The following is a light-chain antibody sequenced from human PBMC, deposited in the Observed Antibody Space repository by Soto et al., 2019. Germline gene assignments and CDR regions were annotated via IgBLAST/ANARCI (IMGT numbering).Light chain of an antibody. CDR1: QSVDIN. CDR3: QQYDKWPLT. CDR2: GAS. J-gene: IGKJ4*01. V-gene: IGKV3D-15*01. Sequence: EIVMTQSPATLSVSPGERATLSCRASQSVDINLAWYQQKPGQAPRLLIFGASTRATGIPVRFSGSGSGTDFTLTISSLQSEDFGVYFCQQYDKWPLTFGGGTKVEIK.